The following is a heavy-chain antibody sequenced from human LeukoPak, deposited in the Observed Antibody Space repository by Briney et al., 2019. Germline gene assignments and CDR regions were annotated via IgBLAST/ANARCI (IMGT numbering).Heavy chain of an antibody. Sequence: SETLSLTCTVSGGSISNYYWSWIRQPPGKGLEWIGYIYYSGSTNYKSSLKSRVTISVDTSKNQFSLKLSSVTAADTAVYYCAREVVPAAMVDYWGQGTLVTVSS. CDR3: AREVVPAAMVDY. V-gene: IGHV4-59*01. J-gene: IGHJ4*02. CDR1: GGSISNYY. CDR2: IYYSGST. D-gene: IGHD2-2*01.